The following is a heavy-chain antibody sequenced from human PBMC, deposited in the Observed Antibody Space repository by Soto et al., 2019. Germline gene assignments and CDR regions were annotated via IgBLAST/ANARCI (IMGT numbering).Heavy chain of an antibody. V-gene: IGHV1-3*01. CDR1: GYTFTSYA. CDR2: INAGNGNT. D-gene: IGHD3-10*01. Sequence: QVQLVQSGAEVKKPGASVKVSCKASGYTFTSYAMHWVRQAPGQRLEWMGWINAGNGNTKYSQKFQGRVTITRDTSASTAYMELSSXXXEDXAVYYCARGNYPNYYYYYMDVWGKGTTVTVSS. CDR3: ARGNYPNYYYYYMDV. J-gene: IGHJ6*03.